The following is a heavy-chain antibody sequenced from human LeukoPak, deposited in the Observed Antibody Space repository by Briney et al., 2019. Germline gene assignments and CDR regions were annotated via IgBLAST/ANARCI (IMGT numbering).Heavy chain of an antibody. CDR3: ARTRRDGYNYDAFDI. Sequence: GESLKISCTGSGYSFTSYWIGWVRQMPGKGLEWMGMIYPGDSDTRYSPSFQGQVTISADKSISTAYLQWSSLKASDTAMYYCARTRRDGYNYDAFDIWGQGTMVTVSS. CDR2: IYPGDSDT. V-gene: IGHV5-51*01. D-gene: IGHD5-24*01. J-gene: IGHJ3*02. CDR1: GYSFTSYW.